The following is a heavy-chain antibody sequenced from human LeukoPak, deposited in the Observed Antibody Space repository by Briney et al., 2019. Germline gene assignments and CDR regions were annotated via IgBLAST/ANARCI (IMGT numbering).Heavy chain of an antibody. D-gene: IGHD4-23*01. V-gene: IGHV5-51*01. CDR3: ARRITYGGNSVYFDY. CDR1: GYSFTSYW. J-gene: IGHJ4*02. CDR2: IYPGDSDT. Sequence: GESLKISCKGSGYSFTSYWIGWVRQMPGKGLEWMGIIYPGDSDTRYSPSFQGQVTISADKSISTAYLQWSSLKASDTATYYCARRITYGGNSVYFDYWGQGTLVTVSS.